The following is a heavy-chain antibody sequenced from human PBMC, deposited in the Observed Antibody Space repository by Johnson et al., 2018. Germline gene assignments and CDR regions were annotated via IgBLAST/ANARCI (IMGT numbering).Heavy chain of an antibody. CDR3: ARRQSYYYDSSGSIYHSRYFQH. Sequence: QVQLQQWGAGLLKPSETLSLTCAVYGGSFSGYYWSWIRQPPGKGLEWIGEINHSGSTNYNPSLKSRVTISVDTSKNQFSLKLSSVTPAETAVYYCARRQSYYYDSSGSIYHSRYFQHWGQGTLVTVSS. D-gene: IGHD3-22*01. CDR2: INHSGST. J-gene: IGHJ1*01. CDR1: GGSFSGYY. V-gene: IGHV4-34*01.